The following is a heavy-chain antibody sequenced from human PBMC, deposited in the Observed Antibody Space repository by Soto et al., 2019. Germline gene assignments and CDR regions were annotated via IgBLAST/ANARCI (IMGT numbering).Heavy chain of an antibody. CDR1: GFTFSDYY. Sequence: GGSLRLSCAASGFTFSDYYMTWIRQAPGKGLQWVSYISGSGGTTYYADSVKGRFTISRDNARKSLYLQMGSLRTEDTAVYYCARGSSGVDVWGQRTTVTVSS. V-gene: IGHV3-11*01. CDR2: ISGSGGTT. D-gene: IGHD3-22*01. J-gene: IGHJ6*02. CDR3: ARGSSGVDV.